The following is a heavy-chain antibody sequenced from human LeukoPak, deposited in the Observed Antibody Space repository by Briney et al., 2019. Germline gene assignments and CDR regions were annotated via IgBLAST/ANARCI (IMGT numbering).Heavy chain of an antibody. J-gene: IGHJ4*02. CDR1: GFNVKANY. CDR2: MYDNGDT. V-gene: IGHV3-66*01. D-gene: IGHD3-22*01. CDR3: ARDRGGYYYYPLDY. Sequence: GGSLRLSCVASGFNVKANYMTWVRQAPGKGLEWVSLMYDNGDTYHAESVKGRLTLSRDNSKNTLYLQMTSLRVEDTATYYCARDRGGYYYYPLDYWGQGILVTVPS.